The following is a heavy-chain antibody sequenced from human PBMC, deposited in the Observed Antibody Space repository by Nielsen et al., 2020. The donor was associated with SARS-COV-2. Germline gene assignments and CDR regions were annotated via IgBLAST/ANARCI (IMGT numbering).Heavy chain of an antibody. Sequence: ASVKVSCKASGYIFTSYAMHWVRQAPGQRLEWMGWINAGNGNTKYSQKFQGRVTITRDTSASTAYMELSSLRSEDTAVYYCARGERWLQFFGDYWGQGTLVTVSS. J-gene: IGHJ4*02. D-gene: IGHD5-24*01. CDR3: ARGERWLQFFGDY. CDR1: GYIFTSYA. CDR2: INAGNGNT. V-gene: IGHV1-3*01.